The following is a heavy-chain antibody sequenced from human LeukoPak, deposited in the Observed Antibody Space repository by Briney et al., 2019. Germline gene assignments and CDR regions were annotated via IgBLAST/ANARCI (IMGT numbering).Heavy chain of an antibody. CDR2: ISGSGGST. CDR3: AKDPLQQWLTTGGYYFDY. V-gene: IGHV3-23*01. Sequence: GGSLRLSCAASGFILSDHYMDWVRQAPGKGLEWVSAISGSGGSTYYADSMKGRFTISRDNSKNTLYLQMNSLRAEDTAVYYCAKDPLQQWLTTGGYYFDYWGRGTLVTVSS. CDR1: GFILSDHY. J-gene: IGHJ4*02. D-gene: IGHD6-19*01.